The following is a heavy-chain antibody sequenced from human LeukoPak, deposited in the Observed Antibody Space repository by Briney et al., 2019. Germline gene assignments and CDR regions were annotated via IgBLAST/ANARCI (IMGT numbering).Heavy chain of an antibody. V-gene: IGHV1-24*01. CDR3: ARVPPPLIAAAGTWDWYFDL. J-gene: IGHJ2*01. Sequence: ASVKVSCKVSGYTLTELSMHWVRQAPGKGLEWMGGFDPEDGETIYAQKFQGRVTMTEDTSTDTAYMELSSLRSEDTAVYYCARVPPPLIAAAGTWDWYFDLWGRGTLVTVSS. CDR1: GYTLTELS. D-gene: IGHD6-13*01. CDR2: FDPEDGET.